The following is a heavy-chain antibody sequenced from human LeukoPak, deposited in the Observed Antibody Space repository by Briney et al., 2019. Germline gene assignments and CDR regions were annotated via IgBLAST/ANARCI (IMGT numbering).Heavy chain of an antibody. J-gene: IGHJ4*02. CDR2: IYYSGST. CDR1: GGSISGYY. CDR3: AREVGYCSGGSCYSYFDY. V-gene: IGHV4-59*01. D-gene: IGHD2-15*01. Sequence: SETLSLTCNVSGGSISGYYWSWIRQPPGKGLEWIGYIYYSGSTNYNASLTNRVTISVDTSKNQFSLKLSSVTAADTAVYYCAREVGYCSGGSCYSYFDYWGQGTLVTVSS.